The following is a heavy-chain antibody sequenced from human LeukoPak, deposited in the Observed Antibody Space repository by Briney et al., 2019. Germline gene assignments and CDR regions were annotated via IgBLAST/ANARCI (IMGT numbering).Heavy chain of an antibody. CDR1: GFTFSSYG. J-gene: IGHJ4*02. CDR3: ARDGGNYDILTGYYPFDY. D-gene: IGHD3-9*01. Sequence: PGGSLRLSCAASGFTFSSYGMHWVRQAPGKGLEWVAVIWYDGSNKYYADSVKGRFTISRDNSKNTLYLQMNSLRAEDTAVYYCARDGGNYDILTGYYPFDYWGQGTLVTVSS. CDR2: IWYDGSNK. V-gene: IGHV3-33*01.